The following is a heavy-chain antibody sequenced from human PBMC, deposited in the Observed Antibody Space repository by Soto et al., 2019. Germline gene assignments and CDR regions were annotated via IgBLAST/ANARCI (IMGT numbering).Heavy chain of an antibody. J-gene: IGHJ4*02. Sequence: SETLSLTCTVSGGSISSGGYYWSWIRQHPGKGLEWIGYIYYSGSTYYNPSLKSRVTISVDTSKNQFSLKLSSVTAADTAVYYCAREKLRWYTHFDYWGQGTLVTVS. V-gene: IGHV4-31*03. D-gene: IGHD4-17*01. CDR2: IYYSGST. CDR1: GGSISSGGYY. CDR3: AREKLRWYTHFDY.